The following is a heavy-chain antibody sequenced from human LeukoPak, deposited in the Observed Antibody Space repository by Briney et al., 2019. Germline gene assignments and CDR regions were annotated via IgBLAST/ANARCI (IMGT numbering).Heavy chain of an antibody. V-gene: IGHV5-51*01. CDR1: GYGFASYW. Sequence: GESLQISCKGSGYGFASYWIGWVRQMPGKGLEWMGIIHPGDSDTRYSPSFQGQVTISAEKSISTAYLQWSSLKASDTAMYYCARRGEGPIGGIGYWGQGTLVTVSS. D-gene: IGHD3-10*01. CDR3: ARRGEGPIGGIGY. J-gene: IGHJ4*02. CDR2: IHPGDSDT.